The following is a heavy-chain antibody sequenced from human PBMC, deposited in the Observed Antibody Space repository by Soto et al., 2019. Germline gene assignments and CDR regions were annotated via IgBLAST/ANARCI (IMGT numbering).Heavy chain of an antibody. CDR3: AAVSRYCSGGSCYYYYGMDV. D-gene: IGHD2-15*01. V-gene: IGHV1-58*01. Sequence: ASVKVSCKASGFTFTSSAVQWVRQARGQRLECIGWIVVGSGNTNYAQKFQERVTITRDMSTSTAYMELSSLRSEDTAVYYCAAVSRYCSGGSCYYYYGMDVWGQGTTVTVSS. J-gene: IGHJ6*02. CDR1: GFTFTSSA. CDR2: IVVGSGNT.